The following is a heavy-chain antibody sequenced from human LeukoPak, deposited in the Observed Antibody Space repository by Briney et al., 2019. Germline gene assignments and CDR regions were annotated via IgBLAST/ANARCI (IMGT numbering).Heavy chain of an antibody. Sequence: GRSLRLSCAASGFTFSSYGMHWVRQAPGKGLEWVAVIWYDGSNKYCADSVKGRFTISRDNSKNTLYLQMNSLRAEDTAVYYCARDPTAMVTNVDYWGQGTLVTVSS. CDR2: IWYDGSNK. CDR1: GFTFSSYG. D-gene: IGHD5-18*01. V-gene: IGHV3-33*01. CDR3: ARDPTAMVTNVDY. J-gene: IGHJ4*02.